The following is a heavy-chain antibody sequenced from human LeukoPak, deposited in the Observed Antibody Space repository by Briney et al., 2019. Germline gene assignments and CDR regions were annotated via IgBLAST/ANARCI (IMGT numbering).Heavy chain of an antibody. D-gene: IGHD3-10*01. Sequence: GGSLRLSCAASGFTVSSNYMSWVRQAPGKGLEWVSVIYSGGSTYYADSVKGRFTISRDNSKNTLYLQMNSLRAEDTAVYYCARDLGGSGSFGYYFDYWGQGTLVTVSS. J-gene: IGHJ4*02. CDR1: GFTVSSNY. CDR3: ARDLGGSGSFGYYFDY. CDR2: IYSGGST. V-gene: IGHV3-66*01.